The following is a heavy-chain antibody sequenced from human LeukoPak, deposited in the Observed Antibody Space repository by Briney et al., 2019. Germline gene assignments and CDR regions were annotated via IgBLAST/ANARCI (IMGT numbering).Heavy chain of an antibody. D-gene: IGHD1-26*01. CDR3: ASSGSYFSYYYFDY. CDR1: GGSISSSSYY. Sequence: NSSETLSLTCTVSGGSISSSSYYWGWIRQPPGKGLEWIGSIYYSGSTYYNPSLKSRVTISVDTSKNQFSLKLSSVTAADTAVYYCASSGSYFSYYYFDYWGQGTLVTVSS. J-gene: IGHJ4*02. CDR2: IYYSGST. V-gene: IGHV4-39*07.